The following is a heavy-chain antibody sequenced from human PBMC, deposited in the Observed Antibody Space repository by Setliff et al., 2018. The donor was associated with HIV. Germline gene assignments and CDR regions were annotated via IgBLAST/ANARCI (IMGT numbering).Heavy chain of an antibody. CDR3: ARPGRSGYDY. CDR2: IDTNTGNP. CDR1: GYTFTNYA. Sequence: ASVKVSCKASGYTFTNYAMNWLRQAPGQGLGWMGWIDTNTGNPTYAQGFTGRFVFSLDTSVSTAFLQISSLKAEDTAVYYCARPGRSGYDYWGQGTLVTVSS. V-gene: IGHV7-4-1*02. J-gene: IGHJ4*02. D-gene: IGHD3-22*01.